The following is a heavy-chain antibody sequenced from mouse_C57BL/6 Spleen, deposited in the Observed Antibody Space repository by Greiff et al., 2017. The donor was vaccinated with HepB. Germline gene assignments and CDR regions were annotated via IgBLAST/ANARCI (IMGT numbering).Heavy chain of an antibody. Sequence: VQLQQSGPELVKPGASVKISCKASGYAFSSSWMNWVKQRPGKGLEWIGRIYPGDGDTNYNGKFKGKAKLTADKSSSTAYMQLSSLTSEDSAVYFCASDGVVARREYYFDYWGQGTTLTVSS. D-gene: IGHD1-1*01. CDR2: IYPGDGDT. CDR3: ASDGVVARREYYFDY. CDR1: GYAFSSSW. V-gene: IGHV1-82*01. J-gene: IGHJ2*01.